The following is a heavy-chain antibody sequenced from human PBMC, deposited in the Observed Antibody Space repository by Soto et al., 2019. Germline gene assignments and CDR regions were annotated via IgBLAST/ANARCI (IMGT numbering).Heavy chain of an antibody. CDR2: IIPIFGTA. J-gene: IGHJ2*01. CDR1: GGTFSSYA. Sequence: QVQLVQSGAEVKKPGSSVKVSCKASGGTFSSYAISWVRQAPGQGLEWMGGIIPIFGTANYAQKFQGRVTITADESTSTAYMELSSLRAEDTAVYYCARDYYYDGSGYQRYWYFDLWGRGTLVTVSS. V-gene: IGHV1-69*01. CDR3: ARDYYYDGSGYQRYWYFDL. D-gene: IGHD3-22*01.